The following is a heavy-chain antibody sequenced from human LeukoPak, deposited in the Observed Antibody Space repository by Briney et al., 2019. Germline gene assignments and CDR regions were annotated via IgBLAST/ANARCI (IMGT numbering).Heavy chain of an antibody. CDR1: GGSISSFY. J-gene: IGHJ4*02. Sequence: SETLSLTCTVSGGSISSFYWSWIRQPPGEGLEWIGDIYSGRTNYIPSLKSRVTISVDTSKNHFSLKLSSVTAADTAVYYCATIGGNYWGQGTLVTVSS. CDR3: ATIGGNY. V-gene: IGHV4-59*01. CDR2: IYSGRT. D-gene: IGHD1-26*01.